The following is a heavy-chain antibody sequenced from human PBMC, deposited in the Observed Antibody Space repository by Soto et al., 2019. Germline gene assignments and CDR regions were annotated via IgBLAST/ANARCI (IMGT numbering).Heavy chain of an antibody. CDR1: GGTFRTYT. CDR2: IIPILDVA. J-gene: IGHJ5*02. CDR3: ASWIQEDIGVAGAKDIWFDT. V-gene: IGHV1-69*02. D-gene: IGHD6-19*01. Sequence: QVQLVQSGAEVKRPGSSVKVSCQTSGGTFRTYTINWVRQAPGQGLEWMGRIIPILDVANYAQKFQGCVTITADKSTSTAHMELRSLGAEDAAVYYCASWIQEDIGVAGAKDIWFDTWGQGTLVDVSS.